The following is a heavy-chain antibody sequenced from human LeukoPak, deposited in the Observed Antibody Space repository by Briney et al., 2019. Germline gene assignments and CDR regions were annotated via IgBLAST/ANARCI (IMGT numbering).Heavy chain of an antibody. CDR3: ARVPNSGYCSGGSCYIFDY. V-gene: IGHV4-34*01. J-gene: IGHJ4*02. Sequence: SETLSLTCAVYGGSFSGFHWNWIRQPPGKGLEWIGDINHSGSTHYNPSLTSRVTISVDPSKNQFSLKLSSVTAADTAVYYCARVPNSGYCSGGSCYIFDYWGQGTLVTVSS. D-gene: IGHD2-15*01. CDR2: INHSGST. CDR1: GGSFSGFH.